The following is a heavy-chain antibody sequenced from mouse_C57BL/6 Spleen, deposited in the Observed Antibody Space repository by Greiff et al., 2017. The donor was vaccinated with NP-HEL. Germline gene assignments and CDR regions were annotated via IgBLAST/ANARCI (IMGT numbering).Heavy chain of an antibody. CDR1: GFSLTSYA. V-gene: IGHV2-9-1*01. J-gene: IGHJ1*03. CDR2: IWTGGGT. CDR3: AREYGSSPHWYFDV. D-gene: IGHD1-1*01. Sequence: QVQLKESGPGLVAPSQSQSITCTVSGFSLTSYAISWVRQPPGKGLEWLGVIWTGGGTNYNSALKSRLSISKDNSKSQVFLKMNSLQTDDTARYYCAREYGSSPHWYFDVWGTGTTVTVSS.